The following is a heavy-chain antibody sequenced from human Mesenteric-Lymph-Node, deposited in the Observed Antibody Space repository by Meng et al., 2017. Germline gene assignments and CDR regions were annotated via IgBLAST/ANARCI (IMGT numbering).Heavy chain of an antibody. V-gene: IGHV3-23*01. J-gene: IGHJ4*02. Sequence: GGSLRLSCAASGFTFSSYAMSGVRQAPGKGLEWVSVISGSGGSTYYADSVKGRFTISRDNSKNTLYLLMNSLRAEDTAVYYCASLRGNCGDDCYWPLDYWGQGTLVTVSS. D-gene: IGHD2-21*02. CDR2: ISGSGGST. CDR1: GFTFSSYA. CDR3: ASLRGNCGDDCYWPLDY.